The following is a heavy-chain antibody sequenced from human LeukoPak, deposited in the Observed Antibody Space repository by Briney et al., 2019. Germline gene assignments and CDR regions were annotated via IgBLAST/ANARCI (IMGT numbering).Heavy chain of an antibody. J-gene: IGHJ6*02. D-gene: IGHD2-2*01. V-gene: IGHV3-66*02. Sequence: GGSLRLSCAASGFTVSSTYMSWVRQAPGKGLEWVSVIYTGGSTFYADSVKGRFTFSRDTSTNTLYLQMNSLRGEDTAVYYCASQRAISRSAYGLDVWGQGTTVTVSS. CDR2: IYTGGST. CDR1: GFTVSSTY. CDR3: ASQRAISRSAYGLDV.